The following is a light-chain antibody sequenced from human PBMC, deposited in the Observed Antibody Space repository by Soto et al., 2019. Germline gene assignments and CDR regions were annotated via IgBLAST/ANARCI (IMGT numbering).Light chain of an antibody. Sequence: VLTQPPSASGTPGQRVAISCSGSSSKIGSNTVNWYQQLPGMAPTLLIYSNNQRPSGVPDRFSGSKSGTSASLAVNGLQSEDEADYYCAAWDDTLNGPLFGGGTQMTVL. CDR3: AAWDDTLNGPL. CDR2: SNN. V-gene: IGLV1-44*01. CDR1: SSKIGSNT. J-gene: IGLJ3*02.